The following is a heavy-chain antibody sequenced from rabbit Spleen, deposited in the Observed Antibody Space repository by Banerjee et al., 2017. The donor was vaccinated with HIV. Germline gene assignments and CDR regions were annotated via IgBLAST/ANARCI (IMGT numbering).Heavy chain of an antibody. D-gene: IGHD2-1*01. J-gene: IGHJ4*01. CDR2: IYTGNVKT. CDR3: ARGSATMTMAITGYYLSL. Sequence: QSLEESGGDLVKPGASLTLTCKASGFDFSRDYDMCWVRQAPGKGLEWIGCIYTGNVKTYYASWAKGRFTISKTSSTTVTLQVTSLTAADTGTYFCARGSATMTMAITGYYLSLWGPGTLVTVS. CDR1: GFDFSRDYD. V-gene: IGHV1S40*01.